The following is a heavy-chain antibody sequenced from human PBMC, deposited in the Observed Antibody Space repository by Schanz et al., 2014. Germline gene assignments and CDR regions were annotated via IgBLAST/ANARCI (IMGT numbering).Heavy chain of an antibody. J-gene: IGHJ4*02. V-gene: IGHV3-64*01. CDR1: GFTFSTST. Sequence: EVQLVESGGGLVQPGGSLRLSCAASGFTFSTSTMHWVRQAPRKGLEYVSSISSKGDMTFYGNSVKGRFTISRDNAKNSLYLEMNSLRAEDTALYYCARDRRNADLDYWGQGTLVTVSS. CDR2: ISSKGDMT. CDR3: ARDRRNADLDY. D-gene: IGHD1-1*01.